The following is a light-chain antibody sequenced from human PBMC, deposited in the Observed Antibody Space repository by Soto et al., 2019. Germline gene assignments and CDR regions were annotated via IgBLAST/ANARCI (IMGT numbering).Light chain of an antibody. Sequence: IQMTQXPXTLXAXXXDRVTXXXRASQSVNTWLAWYQKKPGKPPKLLIYDASSLQSGVPSRFSGSGSGTEFTLTISSLQPDDFATYYCQQYNSDWKFGQGTKVDIK. J-gene: IGKJ1*01. V-gene: IGKV1-5*01. CDR2: DAS. CDR1: QSVNTW. CDR3: QQYNSDWK.